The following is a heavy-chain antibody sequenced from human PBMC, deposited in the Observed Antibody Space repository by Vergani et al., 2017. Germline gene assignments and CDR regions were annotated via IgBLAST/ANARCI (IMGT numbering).Heavy chain of an antibody. Sequence: QVQLQQWGAGLLKPSETLSLTCAVYGGSFSGYYLSWIRQPPGKGLEWSGEINHSGRTSYNPSHKSRVTISVYKSKNQFFLKLRSVTAADTAVYYCASHCSSWHNDAFDIWGQGTMVTVSS. CDR3: ASHCSSWHNDAFDI. D-gene: IGHD6-13*01. CDR1: GGSFSGYY. CDR2: INHSGRT. J-gene: IGHJ3*02. V-gene: IGHV4-34*01.